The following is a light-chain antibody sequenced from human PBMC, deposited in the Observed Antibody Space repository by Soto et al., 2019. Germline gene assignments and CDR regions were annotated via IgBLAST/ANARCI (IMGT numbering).Light chain of an antibody. Sequence: PGERATLSCRASRSVSSSLVWYQQKPGQAPRLLIYDASNRATGIPARFSGSGSGTDFTLTISSLETEDFAVYYGHQRTNWPPETFGQGTRLEIK. CDR3: HQRTNWPPET. CDR2: DAS. J-gene: IGKJ5*01. CDR1: RSVSSS. V-gene: IGKV3-11*01.